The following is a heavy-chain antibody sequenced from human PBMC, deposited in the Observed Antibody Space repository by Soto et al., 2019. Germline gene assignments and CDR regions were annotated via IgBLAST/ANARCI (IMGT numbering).Heavy chain of an antibody. CDR3: AREQQLVLSPHFDY. J-gene: IGHJ4*02. CDR2: INPSGGST. D-gene: IGHD6-13*01. Sequence: QVQLVQSGAEVKKPGASVKVSCKASGYTFTRYYIHWVRQAPGQGLEWMGIINPSGGSTSYAQKFQGRVTMTRDTSTSTVYMELSSLSSEDTAVYYCAREQQLVLSPHFDYRGQGTLVTVSS. CDR1: GYTFTRYY. V-gene: IGHV1-46*03.